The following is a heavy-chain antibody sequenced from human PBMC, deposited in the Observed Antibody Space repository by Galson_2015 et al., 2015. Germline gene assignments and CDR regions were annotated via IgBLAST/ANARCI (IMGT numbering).Heavy chain of an antibody. D-gene: IGHD1-20*01. CDR1: GGSISSYY. CDR3: ARGQYNWISYYFDY. Sequence: LSLTCTVSGGSISSYYWSWIRQPPGKGLEWIGYIYYSGSTNYNPSLKSRVTISVDTSKNQFSLKLSSVTAADTAVYYCARGQYNWISYYFDYWGQGTLVTVSS. CDR2: IYYSGST. J-gene: IGHJ4*02. V-gene: IGHV4-59*01.